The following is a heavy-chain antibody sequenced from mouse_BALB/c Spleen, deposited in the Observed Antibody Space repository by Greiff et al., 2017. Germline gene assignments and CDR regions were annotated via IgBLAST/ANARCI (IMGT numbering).Heavy chain of an antibody. CDR2: ISSGGST. CDR3: ARSYRYDGAWFAY. D-gene: IGHD2-14*01. CDR1: GFTFSSYA. V-gene: IGHV5-6-5*01. Sequence: EVKLMESGGGLVKPGGSLKLSCAASGFTFSSYAMSWVRQTPEKRLEWVASISSGGSTYYPDSVKGRFTISRDNARNILYLQMSSLRSEDTAMYYCARSYRYDGAWFAYWGQGTLVTVSA. J-gene: IGHJ3*01.